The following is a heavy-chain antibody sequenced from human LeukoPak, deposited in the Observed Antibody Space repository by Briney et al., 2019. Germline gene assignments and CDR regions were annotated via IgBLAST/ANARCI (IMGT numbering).Heavy chain of an antibody. CDR1: GGSISSYY. J-gene: IGHJ5*02. CDR2: IYYSGST. V-gene: IGHV4-59*01. CDR3: ARTGDCSGGSCYGNWFGP. Sequence: PSETLSLTCTVSGGSISSYYWSWIRQPPGKVLEWIGYIYYSGSTNYNPSLKSRVTISVDTSKNQFSLKLSSVTAADAAVYYCARTGDCSGGSCYGNWFGPWGQGTLVTV. D-gene: IGHD2-15*01.